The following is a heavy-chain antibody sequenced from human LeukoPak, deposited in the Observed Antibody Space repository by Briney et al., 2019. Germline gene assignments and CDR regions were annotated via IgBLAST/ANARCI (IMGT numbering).Heavy chain of an antibody. D-gene: IGHD4-11*01. V-gene: IGHV7-4-1*02. J-gene: IGHJ6*03. CDR2: INTNTGNP. Sequence: ASVKVSCKASGYTFTSYAMNWVRQAPGQGLEWMGWINTNTGNPTYAQGFTGRFVFSLDTSVSTAYLQISSLKAEDTAVYYCARVALGAGHDSNLYIHYYYYYMDVWGKGTTVTVSS. CDR3: ARVALGAGHDSNLYIHYYYYYMDV. CDR1: GYTFTSYA.